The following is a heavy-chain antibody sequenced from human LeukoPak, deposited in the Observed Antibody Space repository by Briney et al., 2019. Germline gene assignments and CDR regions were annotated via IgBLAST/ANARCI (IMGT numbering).Heavy chain of an antibody. V-gene: IGHV3-7*01. D-gene: IGHD6-13*01. Sequence: QSGGSLRLSCAASGFTFSHYWMTWVRQAPGKGLEWVANIKQDGSEKYYVDSVKGRFTISRDNAKNSLYLQMNSLRAEDTAVYFCASYRYSSSCCIYWGQGTLVTVSS. CDR3: ASYRYSSSCCIY. CDR2: IKQDGSEK. J-gene: IGHJ4*02. CDR1: GFTFSHYW.